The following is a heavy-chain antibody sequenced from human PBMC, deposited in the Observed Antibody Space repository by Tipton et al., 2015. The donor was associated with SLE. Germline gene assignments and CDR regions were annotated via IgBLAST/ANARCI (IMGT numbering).Heavy chain of an antibody. Sequence: TLSLTCAVYGGSFSGYYWSWIRQPPGKGLEWIGEINHSGSTYYNPSLKSRVTISVDTSKNQFSLKLSSVTAADTAVYYCARVAAVAGTKVYYGMDVWGQGTTVTVSS. CDR1: GGSFSGYY. J-gene: IGHJ6*02. D-gene: IGHD6-19*01. CDR3: ARVAAVAGTKVYYGMDV. CDR2: INHSGST. V-gene: IGHV4-34*01.